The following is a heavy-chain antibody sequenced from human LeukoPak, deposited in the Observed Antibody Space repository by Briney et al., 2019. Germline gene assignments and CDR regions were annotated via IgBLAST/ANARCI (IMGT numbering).Heavy chain of an antibody. D-gene: IGHD3-16*01. CDR1: GGSISSGSYY. CDR3: ARDPSYTKIGGAFDI. Sequence: SETLSLTCTVSGGSISSGSYYWSWIRQPAGKGLEWIGRIYTSGSTNYNPSLKSRVTISVDTSKNQFSLKLSSVTAADTVVYYCARDPSYTKIGGAFDIWGQGTMVTVSS. CDR2: IYTSGST. V-gene: IGHV4-61*02. J-gene: IGHJ3*02.